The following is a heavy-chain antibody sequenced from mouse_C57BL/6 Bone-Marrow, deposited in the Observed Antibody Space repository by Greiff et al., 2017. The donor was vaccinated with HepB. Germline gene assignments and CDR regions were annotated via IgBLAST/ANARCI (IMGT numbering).Heavy chain of an antibody. D-gene: IGHD1-1*01. CDR3: ARERDYGSSAGFAY. CDR1: GFNIKNTY. Sequence: EVMLVESVAELVRPGASVKLSCTASGFNIKNTYMHWVKQRPEQGLEWIGRIDPANGNTKYAPKFQGKATITADTSSNTAYLQLSSLTSEDTAIYYCARERDYGSSAGFAYWGQGTLVTVSA. J-gene: IGHJ3*01. CDR2: IDPANGNT. V-gene: IGHV14-3*01.